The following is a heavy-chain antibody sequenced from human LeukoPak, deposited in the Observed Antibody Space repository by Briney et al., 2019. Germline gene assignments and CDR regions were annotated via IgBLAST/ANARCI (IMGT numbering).Heavy chain of an antibody. Sequence: HTGGPLRLFCAASGLTFRIYAMTWLRQAPGKGLECVSSISGSGTTTYFADSVKGRFTISRDNSKGSPYPQMNSLRDEDTAIYYCAQDRGYNYPFRYFDHWGQGALVTVSS. CDR2: ISGSGTTT. J-gene: IGHJ4*02. D-gene: IGHD5-24*01. CDR3: AQDRGYNYPFRYFDH. CDR1: GLTFRIYA. V-gene: IGHV3-23*01.